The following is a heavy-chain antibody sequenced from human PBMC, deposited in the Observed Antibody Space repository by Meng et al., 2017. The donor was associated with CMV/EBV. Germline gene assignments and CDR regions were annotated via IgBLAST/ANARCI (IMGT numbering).Heavy chain of an antibody. CDR2: IDIDGSDI. CDR1: VFTLTRYW. V-gene: IGHV3-74*03. D-gene: IGHD1-26*01. J-gene: IGHJ4*02. Sequence: GQVCGADGSLGLHGGALRVYCAFSVFTLTRYWMHWVREGPAKGLEWVSRIDIDGSDITYAYAVRGRFSISRDDAKNTLYLQMNSLRIEDTAVYYCARGVAETLGWEMGYWGQGTLVTVSS. CDR3: ARGVAETLGWEMGY.